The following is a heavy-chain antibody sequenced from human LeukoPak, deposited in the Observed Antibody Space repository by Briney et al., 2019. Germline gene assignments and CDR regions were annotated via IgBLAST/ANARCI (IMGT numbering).Heavy chain of an antibody. J-gene: IGHJ4*02. CDR1: GGTFSSYA. CDR2: IIPILGIA. V-gene: IGHV1-69*04. D-gene: IGHD3-10*01. CDR3: ARGHYYGSGSPHDY. Sequence: GAPVKVSCKASGGTFSSYAISWVRQAPGQGLEWMGRIIPILGIANYAQKFQGRVTITADKSTSTAYMELSSLRSEDTAVYYCARGHYYGSGSPHDYWGQGTLATVSS.